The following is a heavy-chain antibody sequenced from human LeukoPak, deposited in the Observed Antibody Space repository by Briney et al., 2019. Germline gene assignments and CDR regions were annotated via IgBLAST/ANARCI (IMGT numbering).Heavy chain of an antibody. CDR1: GYTFTGYY. CDR3: ARGFQWGSGSPNDAFDI. D-gene: IGHD3-10*01. J-gene: IGHJ3*02. Sequence: ASVKVSCKASGYTFTGYYMHWVRQAPGQGLEWMGWINPNSGGTNYAQKFQGRVTMTRDTSISTAYMELSSLRSEDTAVYYCARGFQWGSGSPNDAFDIWGQGTMVTVSS. CDR2: INPNSGGT. V-gene: IGHV1-2*02.